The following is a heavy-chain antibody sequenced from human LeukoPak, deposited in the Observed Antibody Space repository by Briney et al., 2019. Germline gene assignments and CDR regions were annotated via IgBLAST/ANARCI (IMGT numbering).Heavy chain of an antibody. CDR1: GFTFSSYW. D-gene: IGHD1-26*01. CDR2: IKQDGSEK. Sequence: GGSLRLSCAASGFTFSSYWMSWVRQAPGKGLEWVANIKQDGSEKYYVDSVKGRFTISRDNAKNSLYLQMNSLRAEDTAVYYCSGSYYKYDAFDIWGQGTMVTVSS. CDR3: SGSYYKYDAFDI. V-gene: IGHV3-7*01. J-gene: IGHJ3*02.